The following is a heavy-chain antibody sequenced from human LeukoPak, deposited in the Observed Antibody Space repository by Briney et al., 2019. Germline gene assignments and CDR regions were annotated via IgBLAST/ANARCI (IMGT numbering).Heavy chain of an antibody. CDR2: ISYDGSNK. V-gene: IGHV3-30*04. Sequence: GGSLRLSCAASGFTFSSYAMHWVRQAPGKGLEWVAVISYDGSNKYYADSVKGRFTISRDNSKNTLYLQMNSLRAEDTAVYYCARDRGVATRYGMDVWGQGTTVTVSS. CDR1: GFTFSSYA. D-gene: IGHD3-10*01. CDR3: ARDRGVATRYGMDV. J-gene: IGHJ6*02.